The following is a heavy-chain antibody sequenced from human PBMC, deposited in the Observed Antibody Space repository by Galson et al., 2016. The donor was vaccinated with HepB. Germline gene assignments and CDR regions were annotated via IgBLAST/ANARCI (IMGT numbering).Heavy chain of an antibody. D-gene: IGHD2-2*01. V-gene: IGHV4-4*02. CDR2: IYHSGTA. CDR3: ARHVGVPGTRGFDY. Sequence: ETLSLTCAVSGGSTSSGNWWSWVRQPPGKGLEWIGEIYHSGTANYNPSLESRGTMSLDKSKNQISLKVTSVTAADTAVYYCARHVGVPGTRGFDYWGQGTLVTVSS. CDR1: GGSTSSGNW. J-gene: IGHJ4*02.